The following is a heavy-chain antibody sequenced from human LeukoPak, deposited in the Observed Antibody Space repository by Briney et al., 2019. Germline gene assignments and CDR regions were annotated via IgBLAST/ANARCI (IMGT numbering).Heavy chain of an antibody. CDR1: GGSFSGYH. CDR2: INHSGST. V-gene: IGHV4-34*01. J-gene: IGHJ4*02. D-gene: IGHD3-22*01. Sequence: SETLSLTCAVYGGSFSGYHWSWIRQPPGKGLEWIGEINHSGSTNYNPSLKSRVTISVDTSKNQFSLKLSSVTAADTAVYYCASGAPGYYDSSGYIDYWGQGTLVTVSS. CDR3: ASGAPGYYDSSGYIDY.